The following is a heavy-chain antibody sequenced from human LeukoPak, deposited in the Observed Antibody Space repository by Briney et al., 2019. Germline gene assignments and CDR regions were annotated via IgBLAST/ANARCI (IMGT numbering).Heavy chain of an antibody. CDR1: GYTFTSYC. D-gene: IGHD6-19*01. Sequence: HGASVKVSCKASGYTFTSYCMHWVRQAPGQGLEWMGIINPSGGSTSYAQKFQGRVTMTRDMSTSTVYMELSSLRSEDTAVYYCARSNIAVAGPFDYWGQGTLVTVSS. V-gene: IGHV1-46*01. J-gene: IGHJ4*02. CDR3: ARSNIAVAGPFDY. CDR2: INPSGGST.